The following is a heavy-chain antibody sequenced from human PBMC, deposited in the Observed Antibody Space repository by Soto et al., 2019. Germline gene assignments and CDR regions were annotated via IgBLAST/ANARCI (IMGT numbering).Heavy chain of an antibody. J-gene: IGHJ6*02. CDR1: GFTFSSYG. D-gene: IGHD3-10*01. CDR2: ISYDGSNK. Sequence: QVQLVESGGGVVQPGRSLRLSCAASGFTFSSYGMHWVRQAPGKGLEWVAVISYDGSNKYYADSVKGRFTISRDNSKNTLYLQMNSLRAEDTAVYYCAKGIGGIMTSLFYYSYGMDVWGQGTTVTVSS. CDR3: AKGIGGIMTSLFYYSYGMDV. V-gene: IGHV3-30*18.